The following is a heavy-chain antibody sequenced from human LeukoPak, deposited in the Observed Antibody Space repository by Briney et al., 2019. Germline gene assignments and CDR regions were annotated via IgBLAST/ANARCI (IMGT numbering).Heavy chain of an antibody. CDR3: ARRYSNYFFDY. CDR2: IYHSGST. J-gene: IGHJ4*02. V-gene: IGHV4-38-2*01. Sequence: SETLSLTCAVSGYSITSGYYWAWIRQPPGKGLEWIGNIYHSGSTYYNASLKIRVTISVDTSKNQFSLKLSSVTAADTAVYYCARRYSNYFFDYWGQGTLVTVSS. CDR1: GYSITSGYY. D-gene: IGHD4-11*01.